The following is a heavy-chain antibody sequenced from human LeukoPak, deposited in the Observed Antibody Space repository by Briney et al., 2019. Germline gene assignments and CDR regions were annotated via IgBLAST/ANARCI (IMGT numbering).Heavy chain of an antibody. D-gene: IGHD4-17*01. CDR3: ASYGDYSPFDY. Sequence: GGSLRLSCAASGFTFSDYYMSWIRQAPGKGLEWVSYISSSSSTIYYADSVKGRFTISRDNAKNSLYLQMNSLRAEDTAVYYCASYGDYSPFDYWGQGTLVTVSS. J-gene: IGHJ4*02. CDR2: ISSSSSTI. CDR1: GFTFSDYY. V-gene: IGHV3-11*04.